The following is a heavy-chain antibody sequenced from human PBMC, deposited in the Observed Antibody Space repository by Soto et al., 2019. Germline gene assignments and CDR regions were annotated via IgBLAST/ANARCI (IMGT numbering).Heavy chain of an antibody. V-gene: IGHV4-59*01. CDR3: PRLPDR. Sequence: KPSETLSLTCTVSGGSILSYYWSWIRQPPGKELECIGYIYYSGSTTYNPSLKSRVTISIDTSKNQFSLKLSSVTAADTAVYYCPRLPDRWGQGTLVTVYS. J-gene: IGHJ5*02. CDR2: IYYSGST. CDR1: GGSILSYY. D-gene: IGHD2-2*01.